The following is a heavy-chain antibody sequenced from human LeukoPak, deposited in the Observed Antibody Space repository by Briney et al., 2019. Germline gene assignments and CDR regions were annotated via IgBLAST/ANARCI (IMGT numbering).Heavy chain of an antibody. CDR3: AKGLAVAGHFDY. CDR1: GFTFSSHA. Sequence: GGSLRHSCAASGFTFSSHAMSWVRQAPGKGLEWVSAISGSGGSTYYADSVKGRFTISRDKSKNTLYLQMNSLRAEDTAVYYCAKGLAVAGHFDYWGQGTLVTVSS. J-gene: IGHJ4*02. CDR2: ISGSGGST. V-gene: IGHV3-23*01. D-gene: IGHD6-19*01.